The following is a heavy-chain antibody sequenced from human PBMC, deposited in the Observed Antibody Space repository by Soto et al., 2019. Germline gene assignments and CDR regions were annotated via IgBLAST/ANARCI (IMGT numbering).Heavy chain of an antibody. V-gene: IGHV3-30*18. D-gene: IGHD6-19*01. Sequence: QVQLVESGGGVVQPGRSLRLSCAASGFTFSSYGMHWVRQAPGKGLEWVAVISYDGSNKYYADSVKGRFTISRDNSKNTLYLQMNCLRAEDTAVYYCAKARSGWYHDYWGQGTLVTVSS. CDR3: AKARSGWYHDY. CDR2: ISYDGSNK. CDR1: GFTFSSYG. J-gene: IGHJ4*02.